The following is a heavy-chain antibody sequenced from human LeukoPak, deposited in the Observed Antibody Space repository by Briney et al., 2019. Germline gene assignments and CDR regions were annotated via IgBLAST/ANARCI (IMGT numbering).Heavy chain of an antibody. CDR3: AREPPGGGADY. CDR1: GGSISSYY. Sequence: SETLSLTCTVSGGSISSYYWSWLRQPPGRGLEWIGYIYYSGSTNYNPSLKSRVTISVDTSKNQFSLKLSSVTAADTAVYYCAREPPGGGADYWGQGTLVTVSS. V-gene: IGHV4-59*01. D-gene: IGHD2-21*01. J-gene: IGHJ4*02. CDR2: IYYSGST.